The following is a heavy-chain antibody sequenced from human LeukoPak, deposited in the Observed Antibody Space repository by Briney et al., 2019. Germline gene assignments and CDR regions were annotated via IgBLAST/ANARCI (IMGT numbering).Heavy chain of an antibody. J-gene: IGHJ4*02. CDR2: IIVSGTT. D-gene: IGHD6-25*01. Sequence: GGSLRLSCAASGFTFSSFSMTWVRQAPGKGLEWVSSIIVSGTTYYADSVKGRFTISRDSFRGTLSLQMDSPRVEDTAVYFCAKGSVGNADFASWGQGALVTVSS. CDR3: AKGSVGNADFAS. V-gene: IGHV3-23*01. CDR1: GFTFSSFS.